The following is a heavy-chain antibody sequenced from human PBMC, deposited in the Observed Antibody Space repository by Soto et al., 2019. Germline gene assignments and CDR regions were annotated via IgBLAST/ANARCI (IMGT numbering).Heavy chain of an antibody. J-gene: IGHJ4*02. V-gene: IGHV4-39*01. CDR3: ATGYGSSWYDY. Sequence: QLQLQESGPGLVKPSETLSLTCGVSGGSISSSSPYWGWIRQPPGKGLQWIGNIYYTGNTYFNPSLKSRVTISVDTSKKQFFLKLTSVTAADTAVYYCATGYGSSWYDYWGQGTLVTVAS. CDR1: GGSISSSSPY. D-gene: IGHD6-13*01. CDR2: IYYTGNT.